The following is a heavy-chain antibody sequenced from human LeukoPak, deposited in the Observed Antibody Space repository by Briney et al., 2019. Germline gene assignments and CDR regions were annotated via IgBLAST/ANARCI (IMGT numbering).Heavy chain of an antibody. Sequence: GRSLRLSCVGSGFTFSTYGLHGVRQAPGKGLEWVGRIKSKTDGGTTDYAAPVKGRFTISRDDSKNTLYLQMNSLKTEDTAVYYCTTDPGSSWTEYYFDYWGQGTLVTVSS. D-gene: IGHD6-13*01. V-gene: IGHV3-15*01. J-gene: IGHJ4*02. CDR3: TTDPGSSWTEYYFDY. CDR2: IKSKTDGGTT. CDR1: GFTFSTYG.